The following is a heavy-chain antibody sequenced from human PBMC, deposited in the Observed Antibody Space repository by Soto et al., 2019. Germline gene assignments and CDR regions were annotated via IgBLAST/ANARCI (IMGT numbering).Heavy chain of an antibody. CDR1: GFTFGDYA. CDR2: IRSKAYGGTT. D-gene: IGHD3-10*01. Sequence: PGGSLRLSCTASGFTFGDYAMSWFRQAPGKGLEWVGFIRSKAYGGTTEYAASVKGRFTISRDDSKSIAYLQMNSLKTEDTAVYYCTRLNYYGSGSYNPTHKTEYYYYYMDVWGKGTTVTVSS. V-gene: IGHV3-49*03. CDR3: TRLNYYGSGSYNPTHKTEYYYYYMDV. J-gene: IGHJ6*03.